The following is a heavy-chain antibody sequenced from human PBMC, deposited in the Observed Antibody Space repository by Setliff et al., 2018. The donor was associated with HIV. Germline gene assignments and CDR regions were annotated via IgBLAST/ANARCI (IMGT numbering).Heavy chain of an antibody. D-gene: IGHD3-16*01. V-gene: IGHV4-4*09. J-gene: IGHJ4*02. CDR1: GGSINSGNY. CDR3: VNPSGAMGDFDS. Sequence: SETLSLTCTVSGGSINSGNYWSWVRQPPGKGLEWMGYMFASGATSYNPSLKSRVTISVDTSKNQFSLQLTSVTAADTAVYYCVNPSGAMGDFDSWGQGTLVTVSS. CDR2: MFASGAT.